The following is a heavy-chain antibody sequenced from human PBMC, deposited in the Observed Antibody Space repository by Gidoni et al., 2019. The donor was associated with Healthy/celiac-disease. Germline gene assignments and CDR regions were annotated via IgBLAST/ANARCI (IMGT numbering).Heavy chain of an antibody. CDR2: IYHSGST. D-gene: IGHD4-17*01. V-gene: IGHV4-38-2*02. Sequence: QVQLQESGPGLVKPSETLSLTCAVSGYSISSGYYWGWIRQPPGKGLEWIGSIYHSGSTYYNPSLKSRVTISVDTSKNQFSLKLSSVTAADTAVYYCARDDGDYAPWYFDLWGRGTLVTVSS. CDR1: GYSISSGYY. J-gene: IGHJ2*01. CDR3: ARDDGDYAPWYFDL.